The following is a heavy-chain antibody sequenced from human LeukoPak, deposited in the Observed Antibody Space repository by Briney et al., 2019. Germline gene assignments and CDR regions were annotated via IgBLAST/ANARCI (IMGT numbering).Heavy chain of an antibody. CDR2: ISAYNGNT. CDR1: GGTFSSYA. D-gene: IGHD3-22*01. CDR3: ARVVGGSAYYDSSGYTFDY. Sequence: GASVKVSCKASGGTFSSYAISWVRQAPGQGLEWMGWISAYNGNTNYAQKLQGRVTMTTDTSTSTAYMELRSLRSDDTAVYYCARVVGGSAYYDSSGYTFDYWGQGTLVTVSS. J-gene: IGHJ4*02. V-gene: IGHV1-18*01.